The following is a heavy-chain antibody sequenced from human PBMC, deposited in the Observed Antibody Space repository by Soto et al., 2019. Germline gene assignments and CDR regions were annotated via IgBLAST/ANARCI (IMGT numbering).Heavy chain of an antibody. CDR1: GGSISSSSSY. CDR2: INDSGTT. Sequence: ETLSLTCTVSGGSISSSSSYWGWIRQPPGKGLEWIGSINDSGTTYYNPSLKSRVTISVDTSKNQFSLKLSSVTAADTAVYYCARRPLYYDILTGYQPYYGMDVWGQGTTVTVS. J-gene: IGHJ6*02. D-gene: IGHD3-9*01. CDR3: ARRPLYYDILTGYQPYYGMDV. V-gene: IGHV4-39*01.